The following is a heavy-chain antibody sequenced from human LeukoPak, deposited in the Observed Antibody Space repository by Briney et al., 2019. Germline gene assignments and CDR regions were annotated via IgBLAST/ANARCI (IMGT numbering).Heavy chain of an antibody. D-gene: IGHD1-1*01. J-gene: IGHJ5*02. Sequence: ASVKVPCKASGYTFTSYGISWVRQAPGQGLEWMGWISAYNGNTNYAQKLQGRVTMTTDTSTSTAYMELRSLRSDDTAVYYCAREVATGTSSWFDPWGQGTLVTVSS. CDR1: GYTFTSYG. CDR3: AREVATGTSSWFDP. V-gene: IGHV1-18*01. CDR2: ISAYNGNT.